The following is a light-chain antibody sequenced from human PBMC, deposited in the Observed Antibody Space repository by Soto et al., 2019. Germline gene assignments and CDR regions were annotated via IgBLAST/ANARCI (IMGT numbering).Light chain of an antibody. Sequence: QAVLTQPGPVSGAPGQRVTISCTGSSSNIGAGYDVHWYQQRPGTAPKLLIFGNINRPSGVPDRFSGSKSGTSASLAITGLQAEDEGDYYCQFYDSTLSAPYVXGTGTKVTVL. J-gene: IGLJ1*01. V-gene: IGLV1-40*01. CDR3: QFYDSTLSAPYV. CDR1: SSNIGAGYD. CDR2: GNI.